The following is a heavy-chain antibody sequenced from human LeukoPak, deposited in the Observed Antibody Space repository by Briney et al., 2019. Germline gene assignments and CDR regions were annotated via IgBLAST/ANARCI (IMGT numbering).Heavy chain of an antibody. D-gene: IGHD4-17*01. V-gene: IGHV3-48*03. Sequence: GGSLRLSCAASGFAFSSHEMNWVRQAPGKGMEWVSYISGSGTNTNYADSVKGRFTISRDNAENSLYLQMNSLRAEDTAVYYCASSPPTVATYFFDYWGQGTLVTVSS. CDR3: ASSPPTVATYFFDY. J-gene: IGHJ4*02. CDR2: ISGSGTNT. CDR1: GFAFSSHE.